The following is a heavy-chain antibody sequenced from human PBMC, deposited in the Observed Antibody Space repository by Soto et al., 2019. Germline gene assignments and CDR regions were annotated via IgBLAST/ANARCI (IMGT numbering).Heavy chain of an antibody. V-gene: IGHV3-30-3*01. CDR2: ISYDGRNK. J-gene: IGHJ4*02. Sequence: QVQLVQSGGGVVQFGGSLRLSCAASGFSFSTYAMHWVRQPPGKGLEWVALISYDGRNKDYTDSVKGQFTISRDNSKKTLYLQMNSLRAEETAVYYCASDHYDFWSGINLTQYYFAFWGQGTLFTVSS. D-gene: IGHD3-3*01. CDR1: GFSFSTYA. CDR3: ASDHYDFWSGINLTQYYFAF.